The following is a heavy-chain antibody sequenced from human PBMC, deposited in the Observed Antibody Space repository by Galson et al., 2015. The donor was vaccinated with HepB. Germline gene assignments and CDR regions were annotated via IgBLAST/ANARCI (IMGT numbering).Heavy chain of an antibody. CDR1: GGSFSGYY. D-gene: IGHD3-16*02. V-gene: IGHV4-34*01. J-gene: IGHJ4*02. CDR3: ARTQSYDYVWGSHRTRGYDY. CDR2: INHSGST. Sequence: LSLTCAVYGGSFSGYYWSWIRQPPGKGLEWIGEINHSGSTNYNPSLKSRVTISVDTSKNQFSLKLSSVTAADTAVYYCARTQSYDYVWGSHRTRGYDYWGQGTLVTVSS.